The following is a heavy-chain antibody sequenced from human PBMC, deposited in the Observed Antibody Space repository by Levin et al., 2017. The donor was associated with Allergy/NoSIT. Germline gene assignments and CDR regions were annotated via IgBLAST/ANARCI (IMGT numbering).Heavy chain of an antibody. CDR1: GYTFTSYD. J-gene: IGHJ3*02. CDR2: MNPNSGNT. CDR3: ARAPASIAARRHAMVNHDAFDI. D-gene: IGHD6-6*01. V-gene: IGHV1-8*01. Sequence: GESLKISCKASGYTFTSYDINWVRQATGQGLEWMGWMNPNSGNTGYAQKFQGRVTMTRNTSISTAYMELSSLRSEDTAVYYCARAPASIAARRHAMVNHDAFDIWGQGTMVTVSS.